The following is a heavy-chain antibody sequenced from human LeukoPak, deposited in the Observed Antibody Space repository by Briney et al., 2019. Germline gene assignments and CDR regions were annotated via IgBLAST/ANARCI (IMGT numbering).Heavy chain of an antibody. Sequence: KPSETLSLTCTVSGGSTSSYYWSWIRQPPGKGLEWIGYIYYSGSTNYNPSLKSRVTISVDTSKNQFSLKLSSVTAADTAVYYCARGIVVVTAATFDPWGQGTLVTVSS. CDR3: ARGIVVVTAATFDP. J-gene: IGHJ5*02. D-gene: IGHD2-21*02. CDR1: GGSTSSYY. CDR2: IYYSGST. V-gene: IGHV4-59*01.